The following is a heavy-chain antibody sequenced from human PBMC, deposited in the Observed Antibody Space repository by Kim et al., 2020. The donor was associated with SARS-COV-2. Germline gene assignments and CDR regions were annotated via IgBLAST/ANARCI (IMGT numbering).Heavy chain of an antibody. CDR3: ARDRSITSYAFDI. D-gene: IGHD3-10*01. V-gene: IGHV3-48*03. Sequence: YADSVKGRFTISRDNAKNSLYLQMNSLRAEDTAVYYCARDRSITSYAFDIWGQGTMVTVSS. J-gene: IGHJ3*02.